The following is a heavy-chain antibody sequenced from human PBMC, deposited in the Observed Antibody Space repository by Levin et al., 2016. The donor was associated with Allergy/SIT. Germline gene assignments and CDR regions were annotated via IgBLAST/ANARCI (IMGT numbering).Heavy chain of an antibody. V-gene: IGHV1-18*01. D-gene: IGHD6-13*01. Sequence: WVRQAPGQGLEWMGWISGYNGKTNYAQNLQGRVTMTTDRSTSTAYMELRSLRSDDTAVYYCARVSSSWYYFDYWGQGTLVTVSS. J-gene: IGHJ4*02. CDR2: ISGYNGKT. CDR3: ARVSSSWYYFDY.